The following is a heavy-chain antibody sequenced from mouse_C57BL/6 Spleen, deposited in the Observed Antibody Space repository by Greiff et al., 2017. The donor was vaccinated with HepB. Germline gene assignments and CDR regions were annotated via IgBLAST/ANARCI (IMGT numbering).Heavy chain of an antibody. CDR2: ISYSGST. Sequence: EVMLVESGPGLAKPSQTLSLTCSVTGYSITSDYWNWIRKFPGNKLEYMGYISYSGSTYYNPSLKSRISITRDTSKNQYYLQLNSVTTEDTATYYCARRGYYGSSPYWYFDVWGTGTTVTVSS. CDR3: ARRGYYGSSPYWYFDV. V-gene: IGHV3-8*01. D-gene: IGHD1-1*01. CDR1: GYSITSDY. J-gene: IGHJ1*03.